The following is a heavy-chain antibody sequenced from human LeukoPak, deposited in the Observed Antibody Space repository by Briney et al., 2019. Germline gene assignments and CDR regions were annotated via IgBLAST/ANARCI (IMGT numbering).Heavy chain of an antibody. CDR3: AREGDVLMVYADY. V-gene: IGHV3-21*01. Sequence: PGGSLRLSCAASGFTFSSYAMSWVRQAPGKGLEWVSSISSSSSYIYYADSVKGRFTISRDNAKNSLYLQMNSLRAEDTAVYYCAREGDVLMVYADYWGQGTLVTVSS. J-gene: IGHJ4*02. CDR2: ISSSSSYI. CDR1: GFTFSSYA. D-gene: IGHD2-8*01.